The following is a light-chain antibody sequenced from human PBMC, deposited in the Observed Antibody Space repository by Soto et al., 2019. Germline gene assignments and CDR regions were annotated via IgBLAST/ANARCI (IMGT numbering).Light chain of an antibody. V-gene: IGLV2-8*01. CDR3: SSYAGSNNFV. J-gene: IGLJ1*01. CDR2: EVT. CDR1: SSDVGNYNY. Sequence: QSALTQPPSASGSPGQSVTISCTGTSSDVGNYNYVSWYQQHPGKAPKLMIYEVTKRPSGVPDRFSGSKSGNTASLTVSGLKAEDDAYYYCSSYAGSNNFVFGTGTKLTGL.